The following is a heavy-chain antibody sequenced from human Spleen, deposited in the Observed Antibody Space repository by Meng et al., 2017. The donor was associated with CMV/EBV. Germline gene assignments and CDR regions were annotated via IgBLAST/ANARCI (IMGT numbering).Heavy chain of an antibody. Sequence: GESLKISCTVSGFTFSNNWMTWVRQVPGKGLEWVANIKHDGSEEYYVDSVKGRFTISRDNSKNSLYLQMNSLRTEDTALYYCAKDLSGSYYDWGGYGMDVWGQGTTVTVSS. CDR1: GFTFSNNW. V-gene: IGHV3-7*03. J-gene: IGHJ6*02. CDR3: AKDLSGSYYDWGGYGMDV. D-gene: IGHD1-26*01. CDR2: IKHDGSEE.